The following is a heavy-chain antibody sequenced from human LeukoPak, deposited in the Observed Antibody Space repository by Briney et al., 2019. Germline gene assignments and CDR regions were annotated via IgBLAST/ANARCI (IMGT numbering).Heavy chain of an antibody. V-gene: IGHV4-59*01. J-gene: IGHJ5*02. Sequence: SETLSLTCTVSGGSISSYYWSWIRQPPGKGLEWIGYIYYSGSTNYNPSLKSRVTISVDTSKNQFSLELSSVTAADTAVYYCARKRLVPGRYNWFDPWGQGTLVTVSS. CDR3: ARKRLVPGRYNWFDP. CDR2: IYYSGST. CDR1: GGSISSYY. D-gene: IGHD6-19*01.